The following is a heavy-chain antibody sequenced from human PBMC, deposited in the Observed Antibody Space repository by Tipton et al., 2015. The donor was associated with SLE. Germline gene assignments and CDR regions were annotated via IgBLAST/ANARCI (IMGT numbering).Heavy chain of an antibody. D-gene: IGHD2-21*02. CDR2: ISRRSGDHT. Sequence: SLRLSCAASGFTFADYAMSWVRQAPGKGPEWVSGISRRSGDHTYCADSVKGRFTISRDNSKNTLFLQMNSLRADDTGVYYCANGREGLVATRDFWGQGTLVTVSS. CDR3: ANGREGLVATRDF. CDR1: GFTFADYA. J-gene: IGHJ4*02. V-gene: IGHV3-23*01.